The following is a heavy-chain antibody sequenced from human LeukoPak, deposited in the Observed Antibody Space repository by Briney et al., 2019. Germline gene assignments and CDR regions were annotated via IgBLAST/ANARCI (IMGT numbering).Heavy chain of an antibody. D-gene: IGHD1-26*01. J-gene: IGHJ4*02. CDR3: ARRRGSYYFDY. V-gene: IGHV3-7*03. Sequence: GGSLRLSCAASGFTFSSFWMSWVRQAPGKGLEWVANIKQDGSEKYYVDSVKGRFTISRDNAKNSLYLQMNSLRAEDTALYYCARRRGSYYFDYWGQGTLVTVSS. CDR1: GFTFSSFW. CDR2: IKQDGSEK.